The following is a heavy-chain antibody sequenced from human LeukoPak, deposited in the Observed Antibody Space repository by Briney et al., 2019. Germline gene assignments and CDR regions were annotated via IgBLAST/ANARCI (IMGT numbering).Heavy chain of an antibody. Sequence: PSETLSLTCTVSGGSISSYYWSWIRQPPGKGLEWIGYIYYSGSTNYNPSLKSRVTISVDTSKNQFSLKLSSVTAADTAVYYCARCDSSGTLLGWGQGTLVTVSS. CDR3: ARCDSSGTLLG. CDR1: GGSISSYY. J-gene: IGHJ4*02. D-gene: IGHD3-22*01. CDR2: IYYSGST. V-gene: IGHV4-59*01.